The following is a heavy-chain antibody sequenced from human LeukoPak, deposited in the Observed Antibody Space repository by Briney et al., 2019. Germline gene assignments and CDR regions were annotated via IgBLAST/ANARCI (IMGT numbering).Heavy chain of an antibody. CDR2: ISYSGST. Sequence: SGTLSFTCTVSGGSISRSRYYWGWVCHPQGKGLEWNGCISYSGSTSYYPSFKSRVTISVDTAKSQFSLKLSSVAAADTAVYYCVRGGGTCCRFDDWGQGTLVTVSS. V-gene: IGHV4-39*01. CDR1: GGSISRSRYY. D-gene: IGHD2-15*01. CDR3: VRGGGTCCRFDD. J-gene: IGHJ4*02.